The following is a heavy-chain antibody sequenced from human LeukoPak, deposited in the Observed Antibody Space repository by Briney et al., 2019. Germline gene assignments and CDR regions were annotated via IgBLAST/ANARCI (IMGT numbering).Heavy chain of an antibody. CDR3: AKSVVPGGAYYFDY. J-gene: IGHJ4*02. Sequence: PGGSLRLSCAASGFTFSSHWMTWVRQAPGKGLEWVANIKQDGSDKYYMDSVKGRFTISRDNAKNSLFLQMHSLRAEDTAVYYCAKSVVPGGAYYFDYWGQGTLVTVSS. V-gene: IGHV3-7*03. D-gene: IGHD5/OR15-5a*01. CDR1: GFTFSSHW. CDR2: IKQDGSDK.